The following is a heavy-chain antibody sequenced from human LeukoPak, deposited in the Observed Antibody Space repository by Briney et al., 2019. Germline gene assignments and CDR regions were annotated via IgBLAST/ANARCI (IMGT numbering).Heavy chain of an antibody. V-gene: IGHV4-39*01. J-gene: IGHJ4*02. Sequence: SETLSLTCTVSGGSISSISYYWGWIRQPPGKGLEWIGSICNSGSTYYNPSLKSRVTISVDTSKNQFSLKLSSLTAADTAVYYCARHGADIVVVPSGSVVYWGQGTLVTVSS. D-gene: IGHD2-2*01. CDR2: ICNSGST. CDR1: GGSISSISYY. CDR3: ARHGADIVVVPSGSVVY.